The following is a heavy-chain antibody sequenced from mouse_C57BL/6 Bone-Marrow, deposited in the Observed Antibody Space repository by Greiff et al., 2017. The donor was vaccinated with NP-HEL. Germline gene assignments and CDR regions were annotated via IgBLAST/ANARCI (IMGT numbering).Heavy chain of an antibody. CDR2: ISSGGSYT. CDR3: ARRSPGFAY. CDR1: GFTFSSYG. Sequence: EVQRVESGGDLVKPGGSLKLSCAASGFTFSSYGMSWVRQTPDKRLEWVATISSGGSYTYYPDSVKGRFTISRDNAKNTLYLQMSSLKSEDTAMYYCARRSPGFAYWGQGTLVTVSA. J-gene: IGHJ3*01. V-gene: IGHV5-6*01.